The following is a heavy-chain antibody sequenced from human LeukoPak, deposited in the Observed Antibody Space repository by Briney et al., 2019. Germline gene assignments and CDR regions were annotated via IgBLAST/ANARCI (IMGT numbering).Heavy chain of an antibody. V-gene: IGHV3-21*01. J-gene: IGHJ4*02. D-gene: IGHD3-9*01. CDR1: GFTFSSHT. CDR2: ISSSTTYT. CDR3: AKDQYHDILTGYDY. Sequence: GGSLRLSCAASGFTFSSHTMSWVRQAPGKGLEWVSSISSSTTYTYYADSVKGRFTISRDNAKNSLYLQMNSLRAEDTAVYYCAKDQYHDILTGYDYWGQGTLVTVSS.